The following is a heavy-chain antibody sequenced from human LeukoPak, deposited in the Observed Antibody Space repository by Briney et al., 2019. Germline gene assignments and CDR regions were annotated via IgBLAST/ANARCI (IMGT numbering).Heavy chain of an antibody. D-gene: IGHD3-3*01. CDR2: ISAYNGYT. J-gene: IGHJ4*02. CDR1: GYTFSIYG. V-gene: IGHV1-18*01. CDR3: ARDGKGRYDFRENDY. Sequence: GASVKASCKASGYTFSIYGITWVRQAPGQGLEWMGWISAYNGYTNYAQKFQGRVTMTTDTSTNTAYMELRSLRSDDTAIYYCARDGKGRYDFRENDYWGQGTLVTVSS.